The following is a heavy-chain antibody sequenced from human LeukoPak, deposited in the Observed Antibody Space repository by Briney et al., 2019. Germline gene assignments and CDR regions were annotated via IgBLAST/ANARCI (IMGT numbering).Heavy chain of an antibody. CDR1: GGTFSSYA. J-gene: IGHJ4*02. Sequence: GASVKVSCKASGGTFSSYAISWVRPAPGQGLEWMGGIIPIFGTANYAQKFQGRVTITTNESTSTAYMELSSLRSEDTAVYYCAVSSSPGFDYWGQGTLVTVSS. CDR3: AVSSSPGFDY. V-gene: IGHV1-69*05. CDR2: IIPIFGTA. D-gene: IGHD6-6*01.